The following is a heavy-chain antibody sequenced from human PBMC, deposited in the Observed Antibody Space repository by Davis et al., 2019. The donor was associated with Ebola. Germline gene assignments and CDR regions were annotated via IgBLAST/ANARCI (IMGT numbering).Heavy chain of an antibody. CDR2: VYPPDSDT. CDR3: ATLRRTITGMDDGFDI. J-gene: IGHJ3*02. V-gene: IGHV5-51*01. CDR1: GYNFLAYW. D-gene: IGHD1-20*01. Sequence: KVSCKGSGYNFLAYWIAWVRQKPGKGLEWMGIVYPPDSDTRYSPSFRGQVTISADKSIKTAFLQWSSLKASDTARYYCATLRRTITGMDDGFDIWGQGTMVTVSS.